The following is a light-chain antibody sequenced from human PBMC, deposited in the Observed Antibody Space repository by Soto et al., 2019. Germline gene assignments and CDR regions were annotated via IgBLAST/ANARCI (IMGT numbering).Light chain of an antibody. CDR2: GAS. J-gene: IGKJ1*01. V-gene: IGKV3-20*01. CDR3: HQYGASPRT. CDR1: QSVTSSY. Sequence: EIVLTQSPDTLSLSPGERATLSCRASQSVTSSYLAWYQQKPGQAPRLLIFGASNRATGIPDRFSGSGSGTDFTLTINGPEPEDFAVYSCHQYGASPRTFGQGTKVEIK.